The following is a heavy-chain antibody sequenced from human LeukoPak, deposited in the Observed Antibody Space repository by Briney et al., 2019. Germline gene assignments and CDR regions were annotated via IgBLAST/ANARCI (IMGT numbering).Heavy chain of an antibody. CDR2: ISSSGSTI. Sequence: PGGSLRLSCAASGFTFSSYEMNWVRQAPGKGLEWVSYISSSGSTIYYADSVKGRFTISRDNAKNSLYLQMNSLRAEDTAVYYCARDRAPSIAAAGTAGWFDPWGQGTLVTVSS. V-gene: IGHV3-48*03. CDR1: GFTFSSYE. CDR3: ARDRAPSIAAAGTAGWFDP. J-gene: IGHJ5*02. D-gene: IGHD6-13*01.